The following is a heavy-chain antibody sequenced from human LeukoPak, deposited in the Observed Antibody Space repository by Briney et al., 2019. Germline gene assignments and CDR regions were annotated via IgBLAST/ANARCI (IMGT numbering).Heavy chain of an antibody. J-gene: IGHJ6*02. V-gene: IGHV4-34*01. Sequence: PSETLSLTCAVYGGSFSGYYWSWIRQPPGKGLEWIGEINHSGSTNYNPSLKSRVTISVDTSKNQFSLKLGSVTAADTAVYYCARGSGVAVGMDVWGQGTTVIVSS. CDR2: INHSGST. CDR3: ARGSGVAVGMDV. D-gene: IGHD6-19*01. CDR1: GGSFSGYY.